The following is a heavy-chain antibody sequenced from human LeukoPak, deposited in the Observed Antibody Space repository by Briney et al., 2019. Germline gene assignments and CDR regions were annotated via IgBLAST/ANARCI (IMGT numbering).Heavy chain of an antibody. CDR1: GYTFTSYY. CDR2: INPSGGST. V-gene: IGHV1-46*01. D-gene: IGHD5-18*01. Sequence: ASVKVSCKASGYTFTSYYMHWVRQAPGQGLEWMGIINPSGGSTSYAQKFQGRVTMTRDASTSTAYMELSSLRSEDTAVYYCARFPNTAMVMGLEYYYYGMDVWGQGTTVTVSS. CDR3: ARFPNTAMVMGLEYYYYGMDV. J-gene: IGHJ6*02.